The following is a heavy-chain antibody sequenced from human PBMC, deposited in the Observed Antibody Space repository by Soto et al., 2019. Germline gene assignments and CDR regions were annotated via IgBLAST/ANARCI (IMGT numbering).Heavy chain of an antibody. Sequence: GGSLRLSCAASGFTFSSHPMNWVRQAPGKGLKWLSHISSTGNAIYYADSVKGRFTISRDNAKNSLYLQMNSLRNEDTAVYYCAKVPYGPGGYWGQGTLVTVSS. D-gene: IGHD4-17*01. CDR3: AKVPYGPGGY. CDR1: GFTFSSHP. CDR2: ISSTGNAI. J-gene: IGHJ4*02. V-gene: IGHV3-48*02.